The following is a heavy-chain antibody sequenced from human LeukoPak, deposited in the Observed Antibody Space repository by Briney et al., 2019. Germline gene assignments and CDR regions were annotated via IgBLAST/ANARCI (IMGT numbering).Heavy chain of an antibody. D-gene: IGHD7-27*01. V-gene: IGHV1-8*01. Sequence: ASVKVSCKASGYTFTSYDINWVRQATGQGPEWMGWMSPNSGNTGYALKFQGRVTMTRSTSMSTAYMELSSLRSEDTAVYYCARGPPNWGYDYWGQGTLVTVSS. CDR3: ARGPPNWGYDY. CDR1: GYTFTSYD. CDR2: MSPNSGNT. J-gene: IGHJ4*02.